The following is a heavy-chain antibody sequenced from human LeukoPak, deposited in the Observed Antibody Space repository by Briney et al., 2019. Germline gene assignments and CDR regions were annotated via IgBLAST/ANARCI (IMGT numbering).Heavy chain of an antibody. D-gene: IGHD3-3*01. J-gene: IGHJ4*02. Sequence: SETLSLTCAVSGGSISSGGYSWSWIRQPPGKGLEWIGYIYHSGSTYYNPSLESRVTISVDRSKNQFSLKLSSVTAADTAVYYCARLRFLEWLDYMGPFDYWGQGTLVTVSS. V-gene: IGHV4-30-2*01. CDR2: IYHSGST. CDR3: ARLRFLEWLDYMGPFDY. CDR1: GGSISSGGYS.